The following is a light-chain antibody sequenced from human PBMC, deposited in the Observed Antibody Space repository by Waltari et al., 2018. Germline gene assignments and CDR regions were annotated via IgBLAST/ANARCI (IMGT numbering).Light chain of an antibody. V-gene: IGLV3-25*03. CDR2: KDS. CDR3: QSADSSGSSPVV. CDR1: ALPKKY. Sequence: SYELTQAPSVSVSPGQSARSTCSGDALPKKYAYWYQQKPGQATVLVIKKDSERPSGIPERLSGSRSGTTGTLTISGVQAEDEADYYCQSADSSGSSPVVFGGGTKLTVL. J-gene: IGLJ2*01.